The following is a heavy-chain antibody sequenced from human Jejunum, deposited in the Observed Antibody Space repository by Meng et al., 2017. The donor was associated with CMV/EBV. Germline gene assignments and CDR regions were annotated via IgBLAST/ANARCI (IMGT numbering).Heavy chain of an antibody. Sequence: QAQLVEAGGEVKKAGASVEVSCKASGYTFTNYGITWVRQAPGQGLEWMGWINPKTGVTEYAWKFRDRVTLTRDTSLNTADMELSGLTLDDMAIYFCARGGASFDYWDQGILVTVSS. CDR3: ARGGASFDY. CDR2: INPKTGVT. V-gene: IGHV1-18*03. CDR1: GYTFTNYG. D-gene: IGHD3-10*01. J-gene: IGHJ4*02.